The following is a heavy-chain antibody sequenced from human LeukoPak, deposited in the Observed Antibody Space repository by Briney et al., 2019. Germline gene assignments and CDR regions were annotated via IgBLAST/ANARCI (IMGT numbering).Heavy chain of an antibody. J-gene: IGHJ4*02. CDR1: GYTFTSYD. D-gene: IGHD5-24*01. Sequence: ASVEVSCKASGYTFTSYDINWVRQATGQGLEWMGWMNPNSGNTGYAQKFQGRVTMTRNTSISTAYTELSSLRSEDTAVYYCALMALNGGKGIDYWGQGTLVTVSS. CDR2: MNPNSGNT. CDR3: ALMALNGGKGIDY. V-gene: IGHV1-8*01.